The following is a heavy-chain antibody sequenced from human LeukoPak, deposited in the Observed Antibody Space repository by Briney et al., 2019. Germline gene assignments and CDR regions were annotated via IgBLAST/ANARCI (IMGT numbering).Heavy chain of an antibody. D-gene: IGHD1-26*01. CDR2: INHSGST. Sequence: PSETLSLTCAVYGGSFSGYYWSWIRQPPGKGLEWIGEINHSGSTNYNPSLKSRVTISVDTSRNQFSLKLSSVTAADTAFYYCASQGHHGKIVGTTLSYFYMDVWGKGTTVTVSS. J-gene: IGHJ6*03. CDR3: ASQGHHGKIVGTTLSYFYMDV. CDR1: GGSFSGYY. V-gene: IGHV4-34*01.